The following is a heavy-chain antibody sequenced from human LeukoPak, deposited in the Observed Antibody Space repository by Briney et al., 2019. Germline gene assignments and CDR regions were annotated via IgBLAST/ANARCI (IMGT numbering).Heavy chain of an antibody. CDR2: IKQDGSEI. CDR1: GFTLSSYW. Sequence: GGSLRLSCAASGFTLSSYWMIWVRQAPGKGLEWVANIKQDGSEISYVDSVKGRFTISRDNAKNSLYLQMNSLRDEDTAVYYCARGDGNDYWGQGTLVTVSS. J-gene: IGHJ4*02. D-gene: IGHD1-26*01. V-gene: IGHV3-7*01. CDR3: ARGDGNDY.